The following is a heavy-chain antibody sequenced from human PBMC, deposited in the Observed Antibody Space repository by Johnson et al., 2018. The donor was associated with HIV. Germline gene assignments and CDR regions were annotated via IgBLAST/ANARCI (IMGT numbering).Heavy chain of an antibody. V-gene: IGHV3-66*04. CDR3: ARQPWDAFDV. CDR2: IYNGGNT. CDR1: GFTVDTNY. J-gene: IGHJ3*01. Sequence: EVQLVESGGGVVQPGRSLRLSCAASGFTVDTNYISWVRQAPGKGLEWVSVIYNGGNTYHIDSVKGRFTLSRDNAKNTLFLQMNNLRVEDTAVYYCARQPWDAFDVWGRGTMVTVFS.